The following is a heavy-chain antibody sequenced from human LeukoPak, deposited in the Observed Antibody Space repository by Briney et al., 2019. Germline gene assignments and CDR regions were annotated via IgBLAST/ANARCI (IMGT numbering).Heavy chain of an antibody. D-gene: IGHD5-24*01. V-gene: IGHV3-30*04. CDR3: ARSPNYYYFDS. CDR2: TSYDGNNQ. Sequence: PGRSLRLSYSTAGFTFSNSVIHWVRQAPGKGLEWVAVTSYDGNNQYYADSVKGRCTISRDDSKNTAYLQMNSLRPDDTAVYYCARSPNYYYFDSWGQGTLVTVSS. CDR1: GFTFSNSV. J-gene: IGHJ4*02.